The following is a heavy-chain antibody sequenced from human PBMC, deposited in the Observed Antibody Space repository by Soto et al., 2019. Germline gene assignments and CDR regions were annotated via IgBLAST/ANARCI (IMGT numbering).Heavy chain of an antibody. J-gene: IGHJ4*02. CDR1: GGSISSGGYS. Sequence: SETLSLTCAVSGGSISSGGYSWSWIRQPPGKGLEWIGYIYHSGRTYYNPSLKSRVTISVDTSKNQFSLKLSSVTAADTAVYYCARVPGVWGQGTLVTVSS. D-gene: IGHD3-10*01. V-gene: IGHV4-30-2*05. CDR3: ARVPGV. CDR2: IYHSGRT.